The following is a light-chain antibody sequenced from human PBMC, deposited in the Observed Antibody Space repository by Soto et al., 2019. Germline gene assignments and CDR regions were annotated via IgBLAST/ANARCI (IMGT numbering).Light chain of an antibody. CDR2: DAS. V-gene: IGKV1-33*01. J-gene: IGKJ4*01. CDR1: QDISNY. Sequence: DIQMTQSPSSLSASVGDRVTITCQASQDISNYLNWYQQKPGKAPKLLIYDASNLETGVPSRFSGSGSGTDFTFTISSLQPEDIATYYCQQYDNLITFSGGTKVEIK. CDR3: QQYDNLIT.